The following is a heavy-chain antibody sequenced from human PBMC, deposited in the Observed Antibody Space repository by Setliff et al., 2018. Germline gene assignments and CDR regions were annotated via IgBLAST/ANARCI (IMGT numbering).Heavy chain of an antibody. J-gene: IGHJ6*02. Sequence: PGGSLRLSCVASGFIFNNAWLSWVRQPPGKGLEWVGHIKSKTDGGTTDYAAPVKGRFTISRDDSKNTLYLQMNSLNTADTAVYYCTTAKCCGAPVYFYYGMDVWGQGTTVTVSS. CDR3: TTAKCCGAPVYFYYGMDV. V-gene: IGHV3-15*01. CDR2: IKSKTDGGTT. D-gene: IGHD2-15*01. CDR1: GFIFNNAW.